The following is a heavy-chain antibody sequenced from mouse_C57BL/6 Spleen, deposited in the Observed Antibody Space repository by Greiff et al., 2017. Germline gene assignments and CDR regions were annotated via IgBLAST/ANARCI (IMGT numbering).Heavy chain of an antibody. J-gene: IGHJ2*01. CDR1: GYTFTSYW. V-gene: IGHV1-69*01. Sequence: VQLQQPGAELVMPGASVKLSCKASGYTFTSYWMHWVKQRPGQGLEWIGEIDPSDSYTNYNQKFKGKSTLTVDKSSSTAYMQLSSLTSEDSAVYYCARTSTINYFDYWGQGTTLTVSS. CDR2: IDPSDSYT. D-gene: IGHD2-1*01. CDR3: ARTSTINYFDY.